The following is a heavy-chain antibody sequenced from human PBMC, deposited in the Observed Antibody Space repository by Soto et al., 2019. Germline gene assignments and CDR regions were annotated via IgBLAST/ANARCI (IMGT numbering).Heavy chain of an antibody. J-gene: IGHJ4*02. CDR2: ISYSGST. D-gene: IGHD2-15*01. CDR3: ATTGTPATGLYFFDY. V-gene: IGHV4-30-4*01. Sequence: QVQLQESGPGLVKPSQTLSLTCTVSGGSISSGNYYWRWIRQPPGKGLEWIGFISYSGSTYYSTSLTSRVTISVDTSTSQFSLNLSFVTAADTAVYYCATTGTPATGLYFFDYWVQGSLVTVSS. CDR1: GGSISSGNYY.